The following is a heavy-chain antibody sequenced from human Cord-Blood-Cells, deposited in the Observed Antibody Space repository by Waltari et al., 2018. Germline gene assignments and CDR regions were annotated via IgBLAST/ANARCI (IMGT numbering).Heavy chain of an antibody. CDR3: AQLVYSSSSSRDY. CDR1: GGTFSSYA. Sequence: QVQLVQSGAEVKKPGSSVKVSCKASGGTFSSYAISWVRHAPGQGLEWMGGTITIVGTTNYAQKFQGRGTSTAGESTSTAYMELSSLRSEDTAVYYCAQLVYSSSSSRDYWGQGTLVTVSS. V-gene: IGHV1-69*12. CDR2: TITIVGTT. J-gene: IGHJ4*02. D-gene: IGHD6-6*01.